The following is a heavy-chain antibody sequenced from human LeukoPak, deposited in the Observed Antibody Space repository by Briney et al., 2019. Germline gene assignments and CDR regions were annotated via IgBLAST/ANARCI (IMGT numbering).Heavy chain of an antibody. V-gene: IGHV1-69*04. CDR1: GDTFIPYT. CDR3: ARDHCSPGTCLGGH. D-gene: IGHD2-15*01. Sequence: SVKVSCKASGDTFIPYTFSWVRQAPGQGLEWIGRIIPSLNVANYAQKFQGRVTLSVDRDTATTYMEVTSLRSEDTAIYYCARDHCSPGTCLGGHWGQGTLVTVSS. J-gene: IGHJ4*02. CDR2: IIPSLNVA.